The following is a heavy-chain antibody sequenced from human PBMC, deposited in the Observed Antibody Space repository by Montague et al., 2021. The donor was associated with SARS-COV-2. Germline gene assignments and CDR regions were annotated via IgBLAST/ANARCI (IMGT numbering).Heavy chain of an antibody. CDR3: ARMPADTAMVGSLEPCYCMDV. CDR2: IDWDDDK. D-gene: IGHD5-18*01. V-gene: IGHV2-70*01. J-gene: IGHJ6*02. Sequence: PALVKPTQTLTLTCTFSGFSLSTSGMCVSWIRQPPGKALEWLALIDWDDDKYYSTSLKTRLTTSKDTSKNQVVLTMTNMDPVDTATYYCARMPADTAMVGSLEPCYCMDVWGQGTTVTVSS. CDR1: GFSLSTSGMC.